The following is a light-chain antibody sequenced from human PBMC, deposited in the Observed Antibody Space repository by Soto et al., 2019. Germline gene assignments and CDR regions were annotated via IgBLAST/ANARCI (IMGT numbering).Light chain of an antibody. Sequence: EIVMTQSPATLSVSPGERAALSCRASQSVSSNFAWYQQKPGQAPRLLIYGASTRATGIPARFSGSGSGTEFTLTISGLQSEDFPVYYCQQYNNWPYTFGQGTKLEIK. CDR1: QSVSSN. J-gene: IGKJ2*01. CDR3: QQYNNWPYT. V-gene: IGKV3-15*01. CDR2: GAS.